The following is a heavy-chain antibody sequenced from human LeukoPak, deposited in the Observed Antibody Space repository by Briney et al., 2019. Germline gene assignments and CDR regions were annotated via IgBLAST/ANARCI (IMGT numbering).Heavy chain of an antibody. D-gene: IGHD3-10*01. CDR3: ARDGLWFKDY. CDR1: GGSISSSSCY. V-gene: IGHV4-39*07. Sequence: SSETLSLTCTVSGGSISSSSCYWGWIHQPPGKGLEWIGSIYYSGSTYYNPSLKSRVTISVDTSKNQFSLKLSSVTAADTAVYYCARDGLWFKDYWGQGTLVTVSS. CDR2: IYYSGST. J-gene: IGHJ4*02.